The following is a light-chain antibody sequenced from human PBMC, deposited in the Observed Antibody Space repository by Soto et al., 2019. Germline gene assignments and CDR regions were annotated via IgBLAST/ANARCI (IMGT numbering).Light chain of an antibody. V-gene: IGKV3-20*01. CDR2: GAS. CDR3: HQRQSWPRT. J-gene: IGKJ1*01. CDR1: QSVSSTS. Sequence: EIVLTQSPGTLSLSPGERATLSCRASQSVSSTSLAWYQQKPGQAPRLLIYGASSRATGIPDRFSGSGSGTDFTLTISRLEPEDFALYYCHQRQSWPRTFGQGTKVDI.